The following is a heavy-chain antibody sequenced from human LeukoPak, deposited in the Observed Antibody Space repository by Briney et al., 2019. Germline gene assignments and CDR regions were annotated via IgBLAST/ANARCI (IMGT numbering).Heavy chain of an antibody. D-gene: IGHD2-2*02. CDR2: IYSGGST. CDR1: GFTFSSYA. J-gene: IGHJ6*02. Sequence: GGSLRLSCAASGFTFSSYAMSWVRQAPGKGLEWVSVIYSGGSTYYADFVKGRFTISRDNSKNTLYLQMNSLRAEDTAAYYCARVGCSSTSCYTAYYYGMDVWGQGTTVTVSS. CDR3: ARVGCSSTSCYTAYYYGMDV. V-gene: IGHV3-53*01.